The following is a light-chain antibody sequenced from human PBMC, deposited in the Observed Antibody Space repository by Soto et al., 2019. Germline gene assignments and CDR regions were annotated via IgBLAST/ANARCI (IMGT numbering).Light chain of an antibody. J-gene: IGLJ1*01. Sequence: TPPAPPFGAPWPAITLSFPGNSNEGCGYNYVSWYQHHPGKAPKLMIFDVSNRPSGVSNRFSGSKSGNTASLTISGLQPEDEADYYCSSYTTSNTRQIVFGTGTKVTVL. CDR2: DVS. CDR1: SNEGCGYNY. CDR3: SSYTTSNTRQIV. V-gene: IGLV2-14*03.